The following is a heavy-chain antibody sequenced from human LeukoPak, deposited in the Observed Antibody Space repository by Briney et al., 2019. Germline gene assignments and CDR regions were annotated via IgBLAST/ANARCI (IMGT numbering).Heavy chain of an antibody. Sequence: SETLSLTCAVYGGSFSGYYWSWIRQPPGKGLEWIGEINHSGSTNYNPSLKSRVTISVDTSKNQFSLKLSSVTAADTAVYYCARRATMVRGLYFDYWGQGTLVTVSS. J-gene: IGHJ4*02. CDR2: INHSGST. CDR3: ARRATMVRGLYFDY. V-gene: IGHV4-34*01. CDR1: GGSFSGYY. D-gene: IGHD3-10*01.